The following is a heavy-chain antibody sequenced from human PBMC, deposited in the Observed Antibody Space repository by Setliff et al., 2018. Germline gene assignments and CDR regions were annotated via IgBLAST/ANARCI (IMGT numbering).Heavy chain of an antibody. Sequence: PSETLSLTCTVSGYSISSGYYWGWIRQPPGKGLEWIGSIYHSGSTYYNPSLKSRVTISVETSKNQFSLRLTSLTDADTAIYYYARVRNTQTGYFDYWSQGTLVTVSS. CDR1: GYSISSGYY. CDR3: ARVRNTQTGYFDY. V-gene: IGHV4-38-2*02. CDR2: IYHSGST. J-gene: IGHJ4*02.